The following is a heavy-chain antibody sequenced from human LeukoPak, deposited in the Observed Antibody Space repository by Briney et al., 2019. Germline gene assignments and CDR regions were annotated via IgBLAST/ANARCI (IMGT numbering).Heavy chain of an antibody. CDR2: ISSGSIHI. J-gene: IGHJ2*01. Sequence: GGSLRLSCAASGFTFSSYSMNWVRQAPGKGLEWVSSISSGSIHIYYADSVQGRFTISKDNAKNSLYLQMNGLRAEDTAVYYCATTPGGDSSGYYPWYFDLWGRGTLVTVSS. CDR3: ATTPGGDSSGYYPWYFDL. CDR1: GFTFSSYS. V-gene: IGHV3-21*01. D-gene: IGHD3-22*01.